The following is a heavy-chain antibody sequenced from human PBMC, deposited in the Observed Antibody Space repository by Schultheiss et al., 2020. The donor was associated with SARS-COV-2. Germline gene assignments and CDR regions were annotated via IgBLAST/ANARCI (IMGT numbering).Heavy chain of an antibody. CDR1: GGSISSGGYY. CDR3: ARDNYYDSSGYYYGMDV. J-gene: IGHJ6*02. CDR2: IYYSGST. Sequence: SQTLSLTCTVSGGSISSGGYYWGWIRQHPGKGLEWIGYIYYSGSTYYNPSLKSRVTISVDTSKNQFSLKLSSVTAADTAVYYCARDNYYDSSGYYYGMDVWGQGTTVTVSS. D-gene: IGHD3-22*01. V-gene: IGHV4-31*03.